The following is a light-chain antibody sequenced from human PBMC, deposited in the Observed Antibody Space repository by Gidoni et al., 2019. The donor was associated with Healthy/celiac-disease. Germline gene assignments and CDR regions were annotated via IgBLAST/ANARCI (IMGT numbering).Light chain of an antibody. Sequence: ELVLTQSPATLSLSPGERATLSCRASQSVSSYLAWYQQKPGQAPRLLIYEASNRATGIPARFSGSGSGTDFTLTISSLEPEDFAVYYCQQRSNWLLFTFGPGTKVDIK. CDR2: EAS. J-gene: IGKJ3*01. V-gene: IGKV3-11*01. CDR1: QSVSSY. CDR3: QQRSNWLLFT.